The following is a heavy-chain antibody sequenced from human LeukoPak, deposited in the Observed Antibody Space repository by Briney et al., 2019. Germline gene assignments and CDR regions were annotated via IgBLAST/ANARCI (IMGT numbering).Heavy chain of an antibody. CDR1: GFTFSSYE. J-gene: IGHJ4*02. D-gene: IGHD6-19*01. Sequence: PGGSLRLACAPAGFTFSSYEMNWVRQAPGNGLEWVSYISSSGSTIYYADSVKGRYTISRDNDKNSLYLQMNSLRAEDTAVYYCASHSAWYLRSLDYWGQGTLVTVSS. V-gene: IGHV3-48*03. CDR2: ISSSGSTI. CDR3: ASHSAWYLRSLDY.